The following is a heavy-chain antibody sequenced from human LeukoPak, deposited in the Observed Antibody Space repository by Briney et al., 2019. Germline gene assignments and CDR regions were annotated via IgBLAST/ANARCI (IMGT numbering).Heavy chain of an antibody. D-gene: IGHD6-13*01. CDR1: GGTVISYA. CDR3: AGGYSSSWYSGDY. J-gene: IGHJ4*02. Sequence: ASVKVSCKASGGTVISYAISWVRQAPGQGLEWMGGIIPIFGTANYAQKFQGRVTITADESTNTAYMELSSLRSEDTAVYYCAGGYSSSWYSGDYWGQGTLVTVSS. V-gene: IGHV1-69*13. CDR2: IIPIFGTA.